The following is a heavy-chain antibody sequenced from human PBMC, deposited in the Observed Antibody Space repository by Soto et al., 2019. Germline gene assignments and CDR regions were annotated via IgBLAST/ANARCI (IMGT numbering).Heavy chain of an antibody. CDR3: ARDGQGTNYYDSSGYGFDS. D-gene: IGHD3-22*01. CDR2: IIPIFGTA. Sequence: SVKVSCKASGGTFSSYAISWVRQAPGQGLEWMGGIIPIFGTANYAQKFQGRVTITADKSTSTAYMELSSLRSEDTAVYYCARDGQGTNYYDSSGYGFDSWGQGTLVTVSS. CDR1: GGTFSSYA. J-gene: IGHJ4*02. V-gene: IGHV1-69*06.